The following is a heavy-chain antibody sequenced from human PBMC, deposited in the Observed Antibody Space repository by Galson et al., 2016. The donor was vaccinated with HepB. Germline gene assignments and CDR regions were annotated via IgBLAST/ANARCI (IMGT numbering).Heavy chain of an antibody. J-gene: IGHJ2*01. Sequence: SLRLSCAASGFTVSSSYMSWVRQAPGKGLEWVSVIYSGGSTYYADSVKGRFTTSRDNSKNTLYLQMNSLRAEDTAVYYCASLRFKGFDLWGRGTLVTVSS. CDR3: ASLRFKGFDL. V-gene: IGHV3-53*01. CDR1: GFTVSSSY. CDR2: IYSGGST. D-gene: IGHD3-3*01.